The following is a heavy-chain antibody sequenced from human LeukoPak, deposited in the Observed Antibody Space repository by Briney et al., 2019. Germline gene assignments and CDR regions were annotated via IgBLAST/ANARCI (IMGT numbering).Heavy chain of an antibody. V-gene: IGHV4-34*01. D-gene: IGHD6-25*01. CDR3: ARAGRLTFDI. Sequence: SEPLSLTCAVYGGSFSGYYWSWIRQPPGKGLEWIGEINHSGSTNYNPSLKSRVTISVDTSKNQFSLKLSSVTAADTAVYYCARAGRLTFDIWGQGTMVTVSS. CDR2: INHSGST. J-gene: IGHJ3*02. CDR1: GGSFSGYY.